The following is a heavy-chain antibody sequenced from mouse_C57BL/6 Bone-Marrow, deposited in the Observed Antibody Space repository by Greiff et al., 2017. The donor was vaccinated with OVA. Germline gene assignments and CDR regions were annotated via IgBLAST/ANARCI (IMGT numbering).Heavy chain of an antibody. V-gene: IGHV1-69*01. CDR1: GYTFTSYW. D-gene: IGHD2-4*01. Sequence: QVQLQQPGAELVMPGASVKLSCKASGYTFTSYWMHWVKQRPGQGLEWIGEIDPSDSYTNYNQKFKGKSTLTVDKSSSAAYMQLSSLTSEDSAVYYCARWGRDSFDYWGQGTTLTVSS. CDR3: ARWGRDSFDY. CDR2: IDPSDSYT. J-gene: IGHJ2*01.